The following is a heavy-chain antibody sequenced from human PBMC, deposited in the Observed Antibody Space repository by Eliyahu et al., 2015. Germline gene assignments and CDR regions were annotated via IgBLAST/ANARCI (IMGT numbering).Heavy chain of an antibody. Sequence: QVQLQQWGAGLLKPSETLSLTCAVYGGSFSGLFWNWLRQPPGKGLEWIGEINHSGSTNYNPSLQSRVTISVDTSKKQFSLKLSSVTAADTAVYYCARGIAVPGTNRLDPWGQGTLATVSS. CDR3: ARGIAVPGTNRLDP. V-gene: IGHV4-34*01. J-gene: IGHJ5*02. CDR1: GGSFSGLF. CDR2: INHSGST. D-gene: IGHD6-19*01.